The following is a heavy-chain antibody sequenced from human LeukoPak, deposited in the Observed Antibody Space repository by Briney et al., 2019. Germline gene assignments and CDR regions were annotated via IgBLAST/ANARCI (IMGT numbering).Heavy chain of an antibody. CDR3: ARAHEFDCSTGECFMVYYYYYMDA. D-gene: IGHD2-8*01. Sequence: SETLSLTCTVSGGSISSYYWSWIRQPPGKGLEWIGYIYYSGSTNYNPSLKSRVTISVDTSKNQFSLKLSSVTAADTAVYYCARAHEFDCSTGECFMVYYYYYMDAWGKGATVTVSS. CDR2: IYYSGST. V-gene: IGHV4-59*01. CDR1: GGSISSYY. J-gene: IGHJ6*03.